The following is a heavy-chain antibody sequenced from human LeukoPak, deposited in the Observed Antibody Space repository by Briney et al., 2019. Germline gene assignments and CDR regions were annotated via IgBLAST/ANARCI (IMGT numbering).Heavy chain of an antibody. CDR2: IYYSGST. CDR1: GFTFSSYS. Sequence: PGGSLRLSCAASGFTFSSYSMSWIRQPPGKGLEWIGYIYYSGSTNYNPSLKSRVTISVDTSKNQFSLKLSSVTAADTAVYYCARDPLYYFDYWGQGTLVTVSS. CDR3: ARDPLYYFDY. J-gene: IGHJ4*02. V-gene: IGHV4-59*01.